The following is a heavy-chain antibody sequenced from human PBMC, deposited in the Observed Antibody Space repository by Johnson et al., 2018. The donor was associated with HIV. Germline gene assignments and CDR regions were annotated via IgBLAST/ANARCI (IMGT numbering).Heavy chain of an antibody. V-gene: IGHV3-13*01. CDR1: GFTFSSYD. D-gene: IGHD3-16*01. CDR3: ARSDRAEGGRGDAFHI. CDR2: IGTAGDT. Sequence: VQLVESGGGLVQPGGSLRLSCAASGFTFSSYDMHWVRQATGKGLEWVSAIGTAGDTYYRGSVKGRFTISRENAKNSLSLQMNSLRAGDTAVYYCARSDRAEGGRGDAFHIWGQGTMVTVSS. J-gene: IGHJ3*02.